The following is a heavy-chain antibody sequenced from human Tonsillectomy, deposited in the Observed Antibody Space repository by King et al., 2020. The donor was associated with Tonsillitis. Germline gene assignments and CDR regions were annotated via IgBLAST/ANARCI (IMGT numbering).Heavy chain of an antibody. Sequence: VQLVESGGGLVKPGGSLRVSCAASGFTFSDYYMSWIRQAPVKGLEWISVIIPSGTNTNYLDSVRGRFPISRDNAKHSMFLQMNSLRAEATGVYYCGREYWGAFDIWRQGTVVTVSS. CDR2: IIPSGTNT. V-gene: IGHV3-11*06. CDR3: GREYWGAFDI. D-gene: IGHD2-8*02. CDR1: GFTFSDYY. J-gene: IGHJ3*02.